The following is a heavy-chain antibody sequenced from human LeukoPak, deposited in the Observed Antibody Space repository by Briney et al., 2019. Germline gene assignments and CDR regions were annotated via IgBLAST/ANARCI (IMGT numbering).Heavy chain of an antibody. J-gene: IGHJ6*03. V-gene: IGHV4-59*11. CDR3: ARGATFRGTYYMDV. CDR1: GGPISTHY. Sequence: PSETLSLTCFVSGGPISTHYWSWSRQPPGKGLEWIGYNDYSGSTNYNPSLKSRVTISVDTSKNQFSLKLNSVTAADTAVYYCARGATFRGTYYMDVWGKGTTVTVSS. D-gene: IGHD3-10*01. CDR2: NDYSGST.